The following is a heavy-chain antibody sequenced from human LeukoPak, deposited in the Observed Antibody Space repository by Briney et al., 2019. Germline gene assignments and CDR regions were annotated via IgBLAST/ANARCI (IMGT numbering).Heavy chain of an antibody. V-gene: IGHV3-33*06. CDR3: AKGWNFHNSSGYYDY. CDR1: GFTVSSNY. J-gene: IGHJ4*02. D-gene: IGHD3-22*01. CDR2: IWFDGSNK. Sequence: GGSLRLSCAASGFTVSSNYMSWVRQAPGKGLEWVALIWFDGSNKYYADSVRGRFTVSRDNSKNTLDLQMNSLRAEDTAVYYCAKGWNFHNSSGYYDYWGQGTLVTVSS.